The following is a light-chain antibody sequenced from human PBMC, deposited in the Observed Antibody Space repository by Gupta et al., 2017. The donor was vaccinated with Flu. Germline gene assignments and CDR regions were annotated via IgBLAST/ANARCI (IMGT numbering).Light chain of an antibody. J-gene: IGLJ2*01. CDR1: SSDVGRYNL. Sequence: QSALSQPASVSGSPGQSITISCTGTSSDVGRYNLVSWYQQYPGKAPKLLIYEVNKRPSGVSDRFSGSKSGNTASLTIADLQSDDEADYYCCSYAVIRDRQLFGGGTKLTVL. CDR2: EVN. CDR3: CSYAVIRDRQL. V-gene: IGLV2-23*02.